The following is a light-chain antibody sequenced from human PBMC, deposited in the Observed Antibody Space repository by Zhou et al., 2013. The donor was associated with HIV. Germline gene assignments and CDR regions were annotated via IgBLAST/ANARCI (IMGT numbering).Light chain of an antibody. CDR2: AAS. V-gene: IGKV1-16*01. J-gene: IGKJ5*01. Sequence: DIQMTQSPSSLSASVGDRVTITCRASQSISSYLNWYQQKPGKAPKSLIHAASNLQSGVPSRFSGSGSGTDFTLTISSLQPEDSATYYCQQYSKYPLIFGQGTRLEIK. CDR3: QQYSKYPLI. CDR1: QSISSY.